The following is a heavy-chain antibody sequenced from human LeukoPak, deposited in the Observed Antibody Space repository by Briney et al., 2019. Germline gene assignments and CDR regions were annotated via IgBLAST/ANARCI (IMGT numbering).Heavy chain of an antibody. CDR2: INPNSGVT. Sequence: ASVKVSCKASGYTFTGYYMHWVRQAPGQGLEWMGWINPNSGVTNYAQNFQGRVTMTRDTSISTAFMELTSLRPDDTAVYYCARDLLLDSWGQGTLVTVSP. CDR1: GYTFTGYY. J-gene: IGHJ4*02. V-gene: IGHV1-2*02. D-gene: IGHD5-18*01. CDR3: ARDLLLDS.